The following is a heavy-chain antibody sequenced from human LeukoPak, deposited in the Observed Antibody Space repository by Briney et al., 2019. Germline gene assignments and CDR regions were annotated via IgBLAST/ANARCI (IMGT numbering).Heavy chain of an antibody. CDR1: GGSISSYY. D-gene: IGHD4-17*01. CDR3: ARVSGDYYYYYGMDV. J-gene: IGHJ6*02. V-gene: IGHV4-59*01. Sequence: PSETLSLTCTVSGGSISSYYWSWIRQPPGKGLEWIGYIYYSGSTNYNPSLKSRVTISVDTSKNQFSLKLSSVTAADTAVYYCARVSGDYYYYYGMDVWGQGITVTVSS. CDR2: IYYSGST.